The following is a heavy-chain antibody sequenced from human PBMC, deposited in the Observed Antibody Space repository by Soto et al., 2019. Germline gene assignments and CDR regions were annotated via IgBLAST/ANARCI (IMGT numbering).Heavy chain of an antibody. J-gene: IGHJ4*02. CDR1: GGSFSGYY. V-gene: IGHV4-34*01. D-gene: IGHD5-12*01. CDR3: ASEAYSGYELMDY. CDR2: INHSGST. Sequence: SETLSLTCAVYGGSFSGYYWSWIRQPPGKGLEWIGEINHSGSTNYNPSLKSRVTISVDTSKNQFSLKLSSVTAADTAVYYCASEAYSGYELMDYWGQGTLVTVSS.